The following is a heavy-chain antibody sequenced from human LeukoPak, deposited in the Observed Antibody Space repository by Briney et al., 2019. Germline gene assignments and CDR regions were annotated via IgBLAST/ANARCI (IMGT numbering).Heavy chain of an antibody. CDR3: TRDANHYGGMDV. Sequence: GGSLRLSCAVSGITVSKYWMHWVRQVPGKGLVWVSRIHSGGSTTDYADSVKGRFTITRDSAKNTLYLEMNSLRVEDTAVYCTRDANHYGGMDVWGQGTTVTVSS. CDR1: GITVSKYW. V-gene: IGHV3-74*01. J-gene: IGHJ6*02. CDR2: IHSGGSTT.